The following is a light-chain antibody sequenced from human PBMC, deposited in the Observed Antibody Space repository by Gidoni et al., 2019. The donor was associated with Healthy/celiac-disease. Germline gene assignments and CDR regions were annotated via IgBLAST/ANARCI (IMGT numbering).Light chain of an antibody. CDR3: QQYGSSPLFT. CDR2: GAS. V-gene: IGKV3-20*01. CDR1: QSVSSSY. J-gene: IGKJ3*01. Sequence: DIVLTQSPGTLSLSPGERATLSCRVSQSVSSSYLAWYQQKPGQAPRLLIYGASSRATGIPDRFSGSGSGTDFTLTISRLEPEDFAVYYCQQYGSSPLFTFGPGTKVDIK.